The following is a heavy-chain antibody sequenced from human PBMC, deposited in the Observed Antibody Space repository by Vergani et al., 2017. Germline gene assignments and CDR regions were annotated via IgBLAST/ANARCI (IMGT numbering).Heavy chain of an antibody. V-gene: IGHV3-30*18. CDR1: GFTFSTYA. CDR3: AKSVGPQDFWSGYYYYYMDV. Sequence: QVQLVESGGGVVQPGRSLRLSCTSSGFTFSTYAMHWVRQAPGQGLEWVAIIYYDGSKKYYADSVKGRFTISRDNSKNTLYLQMNSLRAEDTAVYYCAKSVGPQDFWSGYYYYYMDVWGKGTTVTVYS. CDR2: IYYDGSKK. D-gene: IGHD3-3*01. J-gene: IGHJ6*03.